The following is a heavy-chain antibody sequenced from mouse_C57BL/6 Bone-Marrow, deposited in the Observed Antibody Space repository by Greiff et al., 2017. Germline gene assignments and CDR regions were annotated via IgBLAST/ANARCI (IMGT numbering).Heavy chain of an antibody. CDR3: ATDYGYDAWFAY. Sequence: VQLQQSGAELVKPGASVKLSCKASGYTFTSYWMHWVKQRPGQGLEWIGMIHPNSGSTNYNEKFKSKATLTVDKSSSTAYMQLSSLTSEDSAVYYCATDYGYDAWFAYWGQGTLVTVSA. CDR1: GYTFTSYW. D-gene: IGHD2-2*01. J-gene: IGHJ3*01. CDR2: IHPNSGST. V-gene: IGHV1-64*01.